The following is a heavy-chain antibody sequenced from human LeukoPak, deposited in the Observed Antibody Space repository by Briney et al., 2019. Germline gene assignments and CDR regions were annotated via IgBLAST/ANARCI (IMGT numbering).Heavy chain of an antibody. J-gene: IGHJ5*02. D-gene: IGHD3-10*01. V-gene: IGHV3-21*01. CDR1: GFTISDYH. CDR2: ITTISHYI. CDR3: ARSGGPGTYHQLRYNWFDP. Sequence: GGSQRLSCAASGFTISDYHMNWVRQAPGKGLEWLSSITTISHYIYYAGAVRGRFTISRDNAKNSLYLQMNSLRGEDTAVYYCARSGGPGTYHQLRYNWFDPWGQGTLVTASS.